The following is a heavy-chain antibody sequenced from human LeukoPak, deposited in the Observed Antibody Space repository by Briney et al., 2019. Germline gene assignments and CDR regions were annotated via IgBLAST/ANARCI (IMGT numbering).Heavy chain of an antibody. CDR3: ARGWGGSSWPFDY. J-gene: IGHJ4*02. CDR1: GFTFSSYA. Sequence: PGGSLRLSCAASGFTFSSYAMHWVRQAPGKGLEWVAVISYDGSNKYYADSVKGRFTISRDNSKNTLYLQMNSLRPEDAAVYYCARGWGGSSWPFDYWGQGTLVTVSS. D-gene: IGHD6-13*01. CDR2: ISYDGSNK. V-gene: IGHV3-30-3*01.